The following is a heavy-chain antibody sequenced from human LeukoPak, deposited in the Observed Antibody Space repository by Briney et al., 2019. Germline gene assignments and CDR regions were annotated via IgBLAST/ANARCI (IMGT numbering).Heavy chain of an antibody. V-gene: IGHV4-4*07. Sequence: SETLSLTCTVSGGSIDSSYYWTWIRQPAGKGLEWIGRIYLTGTTNYNPSLKSRVTISLDTSKNQFSLRLSSVTAADTAVYYCVEVFENWGQGTLVTVSS. CDR3: VEVFEN. CDR1: GGSIDSSYY. CDR2: IYLTGTT. D-gene: IGHD1-1*01. J-gene: IGHJ4*02.